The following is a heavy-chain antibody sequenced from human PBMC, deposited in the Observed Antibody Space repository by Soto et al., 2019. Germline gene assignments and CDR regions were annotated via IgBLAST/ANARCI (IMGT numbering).Heavy chain of an antibody. CDR2: IYWDDDE. CDR3: AHTPHGDLRPFDY. CDR1: GFSLSTTGVG. V-gene: IGHV2-5*02. Sequence: QITLKESGPTLVKPTQTLTLTCTFSGFSLSTTGVGVGWIRQPPGKALEWLAQIYWDDDERYSPSLKSRLPITKNTPKDQVVLTIAYMVPVDTATYYCAHTPHGDLRPFDYWGQGTLVTVSS. D-gene: IGHD2-21*01. J-gene: IGHJ4*02.